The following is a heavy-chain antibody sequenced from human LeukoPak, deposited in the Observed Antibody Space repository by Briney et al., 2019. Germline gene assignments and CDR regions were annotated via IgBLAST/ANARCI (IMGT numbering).Heavy chain of an antibody. CDR2: IIPIFGTA. CDR3: ARGIIRVTIFGVVIFGFDY. CDR1: GGTFSSYA. J-gene: IGHJ4*02. V-gene: IGHV1-69*13. D-gene: IGHD3-3*01. Sequence: GASVKVSCKASGGTFSSYAISWVRQAPGQGLEWMGGIIPIFGTANYAQKFQGRVTITADESTSTAYMELSSLRSEDTAVYYCARGIIRVTIFGVVIFGFDYWGQGTLVTVSS.